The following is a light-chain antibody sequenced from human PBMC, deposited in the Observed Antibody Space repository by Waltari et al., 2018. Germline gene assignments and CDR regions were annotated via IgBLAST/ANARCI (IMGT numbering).Light chain of an antibody. CDR1: QRVSNS. CDR3: QLRTGWPMT. CDR2: DAS. J-gene: IGKJ5*01. V-gene: IGKV3-11*01. Sequence: EVVLTQSPATLSLSPGERATLSCRASQRVSNSLAWYRQKPGQAPSLLIYDASTRAAGLPGRFSGSGSGTDFTLTISSLEPEDFAVYYCQLRTGWPMTFGQGTRLEI.